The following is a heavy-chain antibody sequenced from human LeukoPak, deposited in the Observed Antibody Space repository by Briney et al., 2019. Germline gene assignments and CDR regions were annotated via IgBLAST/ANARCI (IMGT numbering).Heavy chain of an antibody. CDR2: INSDGSST. CDR3: ARAYYYDSSSLYRNHFDY. V-gene: IGHV3-74*01. J-gene: IGHJ4*02. D-gene: IGHD3-22*01. CDR1: GFTFSAHS. Sequence: GGSLRLSCAASGFTFSAHSMNWVRQAPGKGLVWVSRINSDGSSTTYADSVKGRFTISRDNAKNTLYLQMNNLRAEDTAVYYCARAYYYDSSSLYRNHFDYWGQGTLVTVSS.